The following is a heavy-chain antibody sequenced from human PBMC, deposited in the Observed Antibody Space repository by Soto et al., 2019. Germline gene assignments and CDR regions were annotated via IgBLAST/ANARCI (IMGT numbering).Heavy chain of an antibody. J-gene: IGHJ1*01. D-gene: IGHD4-17*01. CDR2: IYYSGST. CDR1: CGSISRSSYY. CDR3: GYGDYPEYFQH. Sequence: SETLSLTCTGSCGSISRSSYYWGWIRQPPGKGLEWIGSIYYSGSTYYNPSLKSRVTISVDTSKNQFSLKLSSVTAADTAVYYCGYGDYPEYFQHWGQGTLVTVSS. V-gene: IGHV4-39*01.